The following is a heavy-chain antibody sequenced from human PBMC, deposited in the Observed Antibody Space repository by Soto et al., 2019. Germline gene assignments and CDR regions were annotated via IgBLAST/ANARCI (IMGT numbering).Heavy chain of an antibody. V-gene: IGHV4-39*07. D-gene: IGHD2-2*01. CDR2: IYYSGIT. CDR3: ARGDYQYSIDY. CDR1: GVSISNSIYY. J-gene: IGHJ4*02. Sequence: NPSETLSLTCTVSGVSISNSIYYWGWIRRPPGKGLEWIGTIYYSGITYYNPSLKSRVTISVDTSKNQFSLELTSVTAADTAVYYCARGDYQYSIDYWGQGTLVTVSS.